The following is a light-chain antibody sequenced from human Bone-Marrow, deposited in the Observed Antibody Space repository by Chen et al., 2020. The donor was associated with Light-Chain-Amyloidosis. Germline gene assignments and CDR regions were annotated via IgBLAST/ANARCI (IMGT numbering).Light chain of an antibody. V-gene: IGLV3-25*03. CDR3: QSAGRSGTYEVI. CDR1: DLPTKY. Sequence: SYELTQPPSVSVSPGQTARITCSGDDLPTKYAYWYQQKPGQAPVLVIHRDTERPSGISDRFSGSRSGTTATLTISVVQAEDEADYNCQSAGRSGTYEVIFGGGTKLPVL. J-gene: IGLJ2*01. CDR2: RDT.